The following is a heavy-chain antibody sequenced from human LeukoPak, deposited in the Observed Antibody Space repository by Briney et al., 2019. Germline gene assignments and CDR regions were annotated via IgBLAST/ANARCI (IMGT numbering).Heavy chain of an antibody. CDR2: INPSGGST. Sequence: RASVKVSCKASGYTFTSYYMHWVRQAPGQGLEWMGIINPSGGSTSYAQKFQGRVTMTRDMSTSTVYMELSSLRSEDTAFYYCATDHSMANTAWWFDPWGQGTLVTVSS. CDR3: ATDHSMANTAWWFDP. J-gene: IGHJ5*02. V-gene: IGHV1-46*01. CDR1: GYTFTSYY. D-gene: IGHD5-24*01.